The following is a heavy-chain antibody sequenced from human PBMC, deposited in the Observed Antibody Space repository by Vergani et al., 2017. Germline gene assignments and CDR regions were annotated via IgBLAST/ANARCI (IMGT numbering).Heavy chain of an antibody. CDR3: ARLCSTSCLCFDY. J-gene: IGHJ4*02. D-gene: IGHD2-2*01. Sequence: QVQLVQSGAEVKKPGASVKVSCKASGYTFTGYYMHWVRQAPGQGLEWMGWINPNSGGTNYAQKFQGRVTMTRDTSISTAYMELSRLRSDATAVDYCARLCSTSCLCFDYWGQGTLVTVSS. CDR2: INPNSGGT. V-gene: IGHV1-2*02. CDR1: GYTFTGYY.